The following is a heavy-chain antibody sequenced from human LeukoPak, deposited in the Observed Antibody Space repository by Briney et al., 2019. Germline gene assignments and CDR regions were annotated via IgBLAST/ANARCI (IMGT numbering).Heavy chain of an antibody. V-gene: IGHV3-21*01. CDR2: ISSSSSYI. J-gene: IGHJ4*02. D-gene: IGHD4-17*01. CDR3: RVCVTRGFDY. CDR1: GFTFSSYS. Sequence: GGSLRLSCAASGFTFSSYSMNWVRQAPGKGLEWVSSISSSSSYIYYADSVKGRFTISRDNAKNSLYLQMNSLRAGDTAVYYCRVCVTRGFDYWGQGTLVTVSS.